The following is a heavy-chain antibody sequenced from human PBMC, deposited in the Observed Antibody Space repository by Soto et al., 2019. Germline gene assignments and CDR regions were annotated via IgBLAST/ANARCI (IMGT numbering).Heavy chain of an antibody. D-gene: IGHD1-1*01. V-gene: IGHV1-18*01. CDR1: GYTFTSYG. Sequence: QVQLVQSGAEVKKPGASVKVSCKASGYTFTSYGISWVRQAPGQGLEWMGWISAYNGNTNYAQKLQGRVTMTTDTSTSTAYMELRSQRSDDPAVYYFARVQELYYYYGMDVWGQVPTVTVAS. J-gene: IGHJ6*02. CDR3: ARVQELYYYYGMDV. CDR2: ISAYNGNT.